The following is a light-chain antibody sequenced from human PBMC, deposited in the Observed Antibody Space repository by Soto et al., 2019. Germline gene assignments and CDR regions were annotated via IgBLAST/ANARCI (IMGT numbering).Light chain of an antibody. CDR2: DVS. CDR1: SSDVGGYNY. J-gene: IGLJ7*01. CDR3: SSYTSSSTLAV. V-gene: IGLV2-14*01. Sequence: QSALTQPASVSGSPGQSITISCTGTSSDVGGYNYVSWYQQHPGKDPKLMIYDVSNRPSGVSNRFSGSKSGNTASLTISGLQAEDEADYYCSSYTSSSTLAVFGGGTQLTVL.